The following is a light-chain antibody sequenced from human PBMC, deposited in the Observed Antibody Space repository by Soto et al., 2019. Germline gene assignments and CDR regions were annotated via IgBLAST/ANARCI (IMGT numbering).Light chain of an antibody. V-gene: IGLV2-14*01. J-gene: IGLJ2*01. CDR3: ASYATTGTVV. CDR1: SSDVGAYNS. Sequence: QSALTQPASVSGSPGQSITLSCTGTSSDVGAYNSVSWFQYHPGKAPKLIIYEINNRPSGVSDRFSGSKSGNTASLTISGLQTEDEADYYCASYATTGTVVFGGGSNLTVL. CDR2: EIN.